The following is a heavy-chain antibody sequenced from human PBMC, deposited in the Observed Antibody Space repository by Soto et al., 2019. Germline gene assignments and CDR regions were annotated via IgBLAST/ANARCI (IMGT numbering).Heavy chain of an antibody. D-gene: IGHD3-3*01. CDR3: ATAFGITIFGVVTRSPFDL. CDR1: GYTLTELS. J-gene: IGHJ5*02. V-gene: IGHV1-24*01. Sequence: ASVKVSCKVSGYTLTELSMHWVRQAPGKGLEWMGGFDPEDGETIYAQKFQGRVTMTEDTSTDTAYMELSSLRSEDTAVYYCATAFGITIFGVVTRSPFDLRGQGTLVTVSS. CDR2: FDPEDGET.